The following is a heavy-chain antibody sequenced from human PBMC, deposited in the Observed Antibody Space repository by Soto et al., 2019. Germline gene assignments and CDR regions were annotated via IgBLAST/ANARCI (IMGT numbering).Heavy chain of an antibody. CDR3: ARVASDYINSVDN. V-gene: IGHV3-23*01. Sequence: EVQLLESGGGLVQPGGALRLSCAASGFTFNAYAMTWVRQAPGTGLAWVSAIGGSGGNRYYADSVRGRFTISRDNSKDTVDLQMNSLRVEDTAVYYCARVASDYINSVDNWGQGILVTVSS. CDR2: IGGSGGNR. D-gene: IGHD4-4*01. J-gene: IGHJ4*02. CDR1: GFTFNAYA.